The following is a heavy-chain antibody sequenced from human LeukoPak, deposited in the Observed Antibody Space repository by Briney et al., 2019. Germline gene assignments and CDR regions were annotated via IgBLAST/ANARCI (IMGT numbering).Heavy chain of an antibody. D-gene: IGHD3-22*01. CDR3: ARAYYDSSGYYYVYFDY. V-gene: IGHV3-7*01. Sequence: GGSLRLSCAAAGFTFSNYWMSWVRQAPGKGLEWVANIKLDGSEKYYVDSLKGRFTISRDNARNSLNLRTNSLRAEDTAVYYCARAYYDSSGYYYVYFDYWGQGTLVTVSS. CDR2: IKLDGSEK. CDR1: GFTFSNYW. J-gene: IGHJ4*02.